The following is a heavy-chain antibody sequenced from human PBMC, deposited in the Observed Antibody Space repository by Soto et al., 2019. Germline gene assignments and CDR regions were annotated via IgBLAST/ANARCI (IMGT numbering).Heavy chain of an antibody. CDR1: GFIFSSYA. CDR2: ISGSGDST. CDR3: AKDRTAASPSYWYFDS. V-gene: IGHV3-23*01. J-gene: IGHJ4*02. Sequence: EVQLLESGGGLVQPGGSLRLSCAASGFIFSSYAMSWVRQAPGKGLEWVSAISGSGDSTYYADSVKGRFTISRDNSKNTLYLQMNSLIAEDTAVYYCAKDRTAASPSYWYFDSWGQGTLVSISS. D-gene: IGHD6-13*01.